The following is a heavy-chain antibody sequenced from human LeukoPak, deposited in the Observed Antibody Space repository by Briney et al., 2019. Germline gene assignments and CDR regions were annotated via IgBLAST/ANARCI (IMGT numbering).Heavy chain of an antibody. CDR1: GFTFGDYA. V-gene: IGHV3-49*03. D-gene: IGHD4-17*01. J-gene: IGHJ4*02. CDR3: VRYGDYEDFDY. Sequence: PGGSLRLSCTASGFTFGDYAMSWFRQAPGKGLEWVGFIRSKAYGGTTEYAASVKGRFTISRDDSKSIAYLQMNSLKTEDTAVYYCVRYGDYEDFDYWGQGTLVTVSS. CDR2: IRSKAYGGTT.